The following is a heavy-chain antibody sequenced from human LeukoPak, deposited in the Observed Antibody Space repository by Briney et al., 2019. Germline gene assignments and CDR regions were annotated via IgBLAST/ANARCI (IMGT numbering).Heavy chain of an antibody. CDR2: VKYDDST. CDR1: GFSFSTYY. D-gene: IGHD3-10*01. CDR3: AKVRGETSPDY. V-gene: IGHV3-74*01. Sequence: PGGSLRLSCVASGFSFSTYYMHWVRQAPGKGLEWVSRVKYDDSTSYADTVKGRFTISRDNAKNTLYLQMNSLGAEDTAVYYCAKVRGETSPDYLGQGTLVTVSS. J-gene: IGHJ4*02.